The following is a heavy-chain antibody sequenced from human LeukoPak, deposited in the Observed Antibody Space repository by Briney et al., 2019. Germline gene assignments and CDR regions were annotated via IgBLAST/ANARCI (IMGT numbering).Heavy chain of an antibody. CDR3: VRDGYFDY. V-gene: IGHV1-18*04. CDR1: GYTCTGYY. J-gene: IGHJ4*02. Sequence: ASVKVSCKASGYTCTGYYMHWVRQAPGQGLEWMGWISAYNGNTNSAQKLQGRVTMTTDTSTSTAYMELRSLRSDDAAVYYCVRDGYFDYWGQGTLVAVSS. CDR2: ISAYNGNT.